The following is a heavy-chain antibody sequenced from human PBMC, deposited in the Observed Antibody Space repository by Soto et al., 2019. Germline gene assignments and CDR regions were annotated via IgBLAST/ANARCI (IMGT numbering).Heavy chain of an antibody. D-gene: IGHD6-13*01. CDR2: ISGSGGGT. CDR1: GFPFSIYA. V-gene: IGHV3-23*01. CDR3: AKTAAASPPLYPDS. J-gene: IGHJ4*02. Sequence: GGSLRLSCAATGFPFSIYAMSLVRQSPGKGLEWVSVISGSGGGTYYADSVKGRFTISRDKSKNTLYLQMNSLRVEDTAVFYCAKTAAASPPLYPDSSGQGTLITVSS.